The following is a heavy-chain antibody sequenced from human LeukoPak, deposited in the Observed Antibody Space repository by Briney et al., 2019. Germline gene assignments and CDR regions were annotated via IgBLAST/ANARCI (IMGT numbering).Heavy chain of an antibody. CDR1: GYTFTSYG. J-gene: IGHJ4*02. Sequence: ASVKVSCKASGYTFTSYGISWVRQAPGQGLEWMGWISTYNGDTNYAQKLQGRVTMTEDTSTDTAYMELSSLRSEDTAVYYCASADPRLYTIRYFEYWGQGTLVTVSS. D-gene: IGHD6-25*01. CDR2: ISTYNGDT. V-gene: IGHV1-18*01. CDR3: ASADPRLYTIRYFEY.